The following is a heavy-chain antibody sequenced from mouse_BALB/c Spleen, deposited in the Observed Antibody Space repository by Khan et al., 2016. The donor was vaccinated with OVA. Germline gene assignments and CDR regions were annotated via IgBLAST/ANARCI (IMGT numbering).Heavy chain of an antibody. CDR3: ARRARK. J-gene: IGHJ2*01. CDR1: GLNIKDTY. Sequence: VPLKESGAELVKSGATVKLSCTASGLNIKDTYMHWLKQWPEQGLVWIGRLDPPNGNTNYDPKFQGQATIPADTSYNTAYLQLSSLTSEDTAFYYCARRARKWGQGTTVTVSA. D-gene: IGHD3-3*01. V-gene: IGHV14-3*02. CDR2: LDPPNGNT.